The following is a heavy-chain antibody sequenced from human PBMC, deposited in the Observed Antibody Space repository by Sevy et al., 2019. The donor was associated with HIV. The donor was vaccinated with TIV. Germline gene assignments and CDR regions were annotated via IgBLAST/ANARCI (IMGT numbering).Heavy chain of an antibody. Sequence: SETLSLTCSVSGGSVRSSPYYWGWIRQSPGKGLEWIGSTYYSGSTYYNPSLKSRVMISVDTSRSQFSLKLNSVTAADTAVYYCAASLPLNVVCSSTSCYGAFDYWGQGTAVTVPQ. CDR3: AASLPLNVVCSSTSCYGAFDY. CDR1: GGSVRSSPYY. D-gene: IGHD2-2*01. J-gene: IGHJ4*02. CDR2: TYYSGST. V-gene: IGHV4-39*01.